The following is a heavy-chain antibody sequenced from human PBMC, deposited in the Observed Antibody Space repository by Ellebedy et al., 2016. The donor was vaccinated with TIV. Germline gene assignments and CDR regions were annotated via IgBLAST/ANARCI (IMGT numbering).Heavy chain of an antibody. J-gene: IGHJ4*02. Sequence: GESLKISCKASGYIFTSNWIGWVRQMPGKGLEWMGLIYPGNSDIRYSPSTQCLVTISADKSISTAYLQWSSLKASDTAMYYCARHPHLGSYRFDFWGQGTLVTVSS. CDR1: GYIFTSNW. CDR3: ARHPHLGSYRFDF. V-gene: IGHV5-51*01. CDR2: IYPGNSDI. D-gene: IGHD1-26*01.